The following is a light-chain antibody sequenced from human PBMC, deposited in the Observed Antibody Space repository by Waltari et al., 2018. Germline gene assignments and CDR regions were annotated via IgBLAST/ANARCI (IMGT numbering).Light chain of an antibody. CDR2: DVT. CDR3: CSYAANSNWV. J-gene: IGLJ3*02. CDR1: SSDVGGYNY. V-gene: IGLV2-11*01. Sequence: QSALTQPRSVSGSPGQSVTISCTGTSSDVGGYNYVSWYQQHPGKAPKHLIYDVTKRPSGVPDHFSGSKSGNTASLAISGLQAEDEADYYCCSYAANSNWVFGGGTKLTVL.